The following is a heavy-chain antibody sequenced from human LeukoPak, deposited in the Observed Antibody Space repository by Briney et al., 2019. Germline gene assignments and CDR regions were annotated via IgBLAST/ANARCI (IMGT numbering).Heavy chain of an antibody. J-gene: IGHJ4*02. CDR1: GGSISSGGYY. CDR3: VSGTATVTTGDY. D-gene: IGHD4-17*01. Sequence: PQTLSLTCTVSGGSISSGGYYWSWIRQHPGKGLEWIGYISYSGSTYYTPSLKSRVTISVDTSKNQFSLNLSSVTAADTAVYYCVSGTATVTTGDYWDQGTLVTVSS. CDR2: ISYSGST. V-gene: IGHV4-31*03.